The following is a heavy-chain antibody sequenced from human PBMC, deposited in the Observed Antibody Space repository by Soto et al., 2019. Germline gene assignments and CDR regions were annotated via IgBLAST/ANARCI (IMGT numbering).Heavy chain of an antibody. J-gene: IGHJ6*02. CDR2: INPSGGST. CDR3: ARSQWGRPLDG. V-gene: IGHV1-46*01. Sequence: ASVKVSCKASRSTFTNFYIHWLRQAPGQGLEWMGIINPSGGSTTYPQKFQGRVTMTRDTSTSTVHMELITLRSEDTAVYYCARSQWGRPLDGWGPGNTVTVSS. D-gene: IGHD2-8*01. CDR1: RSTFTNFY.